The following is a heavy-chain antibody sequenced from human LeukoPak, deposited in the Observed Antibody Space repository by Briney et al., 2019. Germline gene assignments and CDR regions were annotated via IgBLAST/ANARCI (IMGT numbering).Heavy chain of an antibody. J-gene: IGHJ6*02. CDR2: IRSKEYSYAT. D-gene: IGHD3-16*02. CDR1: GFIFSASP. Sequence: GGSLKLSCAASGFIFSASPIHWVRQASWKGLEWVGRIRSKEYSYATACAESLRGRCTVSRDDSENTAYLQMSSLKTEDTAVYYCARRIGDSYFYGMDLWGQGTPVTVSS. CDR3: ARRIGDSYFYGMDL. V-gene: IGHV3-73*01.